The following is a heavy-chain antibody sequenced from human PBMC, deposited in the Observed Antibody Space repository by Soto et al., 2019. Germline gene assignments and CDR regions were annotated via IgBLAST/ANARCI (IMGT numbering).Heavy chain of an antibody. J-gene: IGHJ6*01. V-gene: IGHV3-30-3*01. D-gene: IGHD2-15*01. Sequence: QVQLVESGGGVVQPGRSQGLSCAASGFTFSSYAMYWVRQAPGKGLEWVAVISYDGNNKYYADSVKGRFTISRDNSKNTLYLQMNSLRAEDTAVYYCARAGCDGGSCYTLVGLRYGMDVW. CDR3: ARAGCDGGSCYTLVGLRYGMDV. CDR1: GFTFSSYA. CDR2: ISYDGNNK.